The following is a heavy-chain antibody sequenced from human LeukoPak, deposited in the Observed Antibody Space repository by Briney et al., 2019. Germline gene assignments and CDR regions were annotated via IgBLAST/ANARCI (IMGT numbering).Heavy chain of an antibody. CDR3: ARGPHYDYVWGSYQHRAAFDL. D-gene: IGHD3-16*02. J-gene: IGHJ3*01. Sequence: GGSLRLSCAASGFTFEYYWMSLVRQAPGKGLEWVANIKQDGSEKFYVDSVKGRFTISRDNAENSLSLQMNSLRAEDTAVHYCARGPHYDYVWGSYQHRAAFDLWGQGTLVTVSS. V-gene: IGHV3-7*01. CDR1: GFTFEYYW. CDR2: IKQDGSEK.